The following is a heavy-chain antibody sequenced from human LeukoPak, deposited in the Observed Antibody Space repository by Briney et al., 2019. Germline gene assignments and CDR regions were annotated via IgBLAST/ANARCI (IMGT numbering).Heavy chain of an antibody. CDR2: INPIGGST. CDR1: GYTFTSYY. Sequence: ASVKVSCKASGYTFTSYYMHWVRQAPGQGLEWMGIINPIGGSTIYAQKFQGRVTMTRDTPTSTVYMELSSLRSEDTAVYYCARALRMATIPGVNMNYFDYWGQGTLVTVSS. J-gene: IGHJ4*02. CDR3: ARALRMATIPGVNMNYFDY. D-gene: IGHD5-24*01. V-gene: IGHV1-46*01.